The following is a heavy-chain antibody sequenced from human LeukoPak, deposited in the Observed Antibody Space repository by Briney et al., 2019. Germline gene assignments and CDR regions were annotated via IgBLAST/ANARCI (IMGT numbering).Heavy chain of an antibody. CDR1: GYTFTSFD. D-gene: IGHD2-15*01. J-gene: IGHJ4*02. Sequence: ASVRVSCKASGYTFTSFDINWVRQGTGQGLEWMGWMNPNSGNTGYAQKFQGRVTMTRNTSISTAYMELSSLGSEDTAVYYCATSEARYCSGGSCSFDYWGQGTLVTVSS. CDR2: MNPNSGNT. V-gene: IGHV1-8*02. CDR3: ATSEARYCSGGSCSFDY.